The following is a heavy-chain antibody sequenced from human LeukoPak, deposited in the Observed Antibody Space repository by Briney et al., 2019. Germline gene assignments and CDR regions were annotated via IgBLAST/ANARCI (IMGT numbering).Heavy chain of an antibody. J-gene: IGHJ5*02. CDR2: ISGSGDST. CDR1: GFTFSSYA. CDR3: AKDWYSSSVNWFDP. D-gene: IGHD6-13*01. Sequence: PGGSLRLSCAASGFTFSSYAMSWVRQAPGKGLEWVSAISGSGDSTYYADSVKGRFTISRDNSKNTLYLQMNSLRAEDTAVYYCAKDWYSSSVNWFDPWGQGTLVTVSS. V-gene: IGHV3-23*01.